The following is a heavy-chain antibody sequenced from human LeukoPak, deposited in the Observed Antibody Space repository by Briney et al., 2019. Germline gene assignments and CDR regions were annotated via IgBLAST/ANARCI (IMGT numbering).Heavy chain of an antibody. J-gene: IGHJ4*02. CDR2: IYYSGST. V-gene: IGHV4-61*01. D-gene: IGHD3-22*01. CDR1: GGSVSSGSYY. Sequence: PSETLSLTCTVSGGSVSSGSYYWSWIRQPPGKGLECIGYIYYSGSTNYNPSLKSRVTISVDTSKNQFSLKLSSVTAADTAVYYCARGNSYYDSSGAFDYWGQGTLVTVSS. CDR3: ARGNSYYDSSGAFDY.